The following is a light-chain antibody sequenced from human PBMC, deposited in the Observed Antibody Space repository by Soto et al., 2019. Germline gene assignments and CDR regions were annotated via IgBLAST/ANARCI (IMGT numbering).Light chain of an antibody. CDR1: HSIDTN. J-gene: IGKJ1*01. CDR2: GAS. CDR3: QQYDSSPWT. V-gene: IGKV3-20*01. Sequence: ESVLTQSPVTLSLTPGDGXTLXGQASHSIDTNLGWYQQKPGQAPRLLIYGASNRATGIPDRFSGSGSGTDFTLTISRLEPEDSAVYYCQQYDSSPWTFGQGTKVDIK.